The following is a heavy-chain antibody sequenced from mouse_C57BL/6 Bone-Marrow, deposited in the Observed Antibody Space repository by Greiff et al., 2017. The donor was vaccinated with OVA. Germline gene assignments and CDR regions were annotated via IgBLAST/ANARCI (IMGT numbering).Heavy chain of an antibody. CDR3: ARTGPWAMDY. CDR1: GYTFTSYG. CDR2: IYPRSGNT. Sequence: QVQLQQSGAELARPGASVKLSCKASGYTFTSYGISWVKQRTGQGLEWIGEIYPRSGNTYYNEKFKGKATLTADKSSSTAYMELRSLTSENSAVDICARTGPWAMDYWGQGTSVTVSS. V-gene: IGHV1-81*01. J-gene: IGHJ4*01.